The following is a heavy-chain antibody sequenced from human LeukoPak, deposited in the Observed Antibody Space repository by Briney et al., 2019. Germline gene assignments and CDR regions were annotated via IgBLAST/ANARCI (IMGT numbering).Heavy chain of an antibody. J-gene: IGHJ5*02. CDR1: GGSISSSGYY. Sequence: PSETLSLTCTVTGGSISSSGYYWCWIRQPPGKGLEWIAIIYYSGSTYYNPSLKSRVTISVDTSKNQLSLKLSSLTAADTAVYYCARHEYSGSYYGLSWFDPWGQGTLVTVSS. CDR2: IYYSGST. D-gene: IGHD1-26*01. CDR3: ARHEYSGSYYGLSWFDP. V-gene: IGHV4-39*01.